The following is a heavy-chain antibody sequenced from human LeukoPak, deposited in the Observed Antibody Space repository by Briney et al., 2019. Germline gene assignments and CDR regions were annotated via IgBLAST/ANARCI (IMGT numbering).Heavy chain of an antibody. CDR2: INPSGGST. CDR1: GYTFTSYY. J-gene: IGHJ4*02. Sequence: VASVKVSCKASGYTFTSYYMHWVRQAPGQGLEWMGIINPSGGSTSYAQKFQGRVTMTRDTSTSTVYMELSSLRSEDTAVYYCARSVTTYSYGYGFIDYWGQGTLATVSS. V-gene: IGHV1-46*01. CDR3: ARSVTTYSYGYGFIDY. D-gene: IGHD5-18*01.